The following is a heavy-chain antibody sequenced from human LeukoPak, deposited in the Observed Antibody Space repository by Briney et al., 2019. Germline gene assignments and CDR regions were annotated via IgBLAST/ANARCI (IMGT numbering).Heavy chain of an antibody. CDR2: ISTRSSTI. CDR3: AIRYSSTWHEYFQH. Sequence: GRSLRLSCAASGFTFSDYNMHWVRQAPGQGLEWISYISTRSSTIFYAESVKGRFTISRDNAKNSLYLQMSSLRGEDTAVYYCAIRYSSTWHEYFQHWGQGTLVTVSS. D-gene: IGHD6-13*01. J-gene: IGHJ1*01. CDR1: GFTFSDYN. V-gene: IGHV3-48*01.